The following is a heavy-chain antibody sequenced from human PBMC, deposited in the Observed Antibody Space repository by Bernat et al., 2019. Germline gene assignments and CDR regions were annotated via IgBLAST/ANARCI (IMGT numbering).Heavy chain of an antibody. CDR3: ANFESSTGWLGAYYAMDV. Sequence: QVQLVESGGGVVQPGRSLRLSCAASGFTFSSYAMHWVRQAPGKGLEWVGVISYDGSNKYYADSVKGRFTISRDNSKNTLYLQMNSLRTEDTAVYYCANFESSTGWLGAYYAMDVWGQGTTVTVSS. D-gene: IGHD6-19*01. CDR2: ISYDGSNK. CDR1: GFTFSSYA. J-gene: IGHJ6*02. V-gene: IGHV3-30*18.